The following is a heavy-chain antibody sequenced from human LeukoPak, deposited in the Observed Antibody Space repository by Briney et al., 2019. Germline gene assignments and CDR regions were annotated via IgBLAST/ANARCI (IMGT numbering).Heavy chain of an antibody. Sequence: GGSLRLSCAASGFTFSSYSMNWVRQAPGKGLEWVSSISSSSSYIYYADSVKGRFTISRDNAKNSLYLQMNSLRAEDTAVYYCARVGDILTGYSFDYWGQGTLVTVSS. CDR2: ISSSSSYI. CDR3: ARVGDILTGYSFDY. J-gene: IGHJ4*02. V-gene: IGHV3-21*01. D-gene: IGHD3-9*01. CDR1: GFTFSSYS.